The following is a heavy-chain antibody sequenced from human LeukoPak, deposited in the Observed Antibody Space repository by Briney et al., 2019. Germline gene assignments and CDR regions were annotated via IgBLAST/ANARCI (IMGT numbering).Heavy chain of an antibody. Sequence: GESLRLSCAASGFTFGSYAMNWVRQAPGRGLEWVSSLPSGGGPSYADSVKGRSTVSRDNSKNTLYLQMNSLRADDTAVYYCAKTITPFTTNWDNSPGAFDVWGQGTVVTVSS. J-gene: IGHJ3*01. CDR1: GFTFGSYA. D-gene: IGHD1/OR15-1a*01. CDR2: LPSGGGP. V-gene: IGHV3-23*01. CDR3: AKTITPFTTNWDNSPGAFDV.